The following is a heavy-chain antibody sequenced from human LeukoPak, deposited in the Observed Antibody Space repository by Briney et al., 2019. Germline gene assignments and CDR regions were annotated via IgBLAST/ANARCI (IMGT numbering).Heavy chain of an antibody. D-gene: IGHD2-2*01. V-gene: IGHV3-7*01. J-gene: IGHJ3*02. CDR1: GFSFSSCW. CDR2: INKDGSKQ. Sequence: GGSLRLSCAVSGFSFSSCWMSWVRQAPGKRLEWVANINKDGSKQYYVGSVKGRFTISRDNAKNSLYLQMNSLRAEDTAMYYCTRDLRSASEYDPFDIWGQGTMVAVSS. CDR3: TRDLRSASEYDPFDI.